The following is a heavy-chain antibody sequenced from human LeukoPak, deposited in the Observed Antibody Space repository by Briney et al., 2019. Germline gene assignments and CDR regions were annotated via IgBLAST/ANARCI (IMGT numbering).Heavy chain of an antibody. V-gene: IGHV1-8*01. Sequence: ASVKVSCKASGYTLTSYDINWVRQATGQGLEWMGWMNPNSGNTGYAQKFQGRVTMTRNTSISTAYMELSSLRSEDTAVYYCARFMEELGGNYYYYYGMDVWGQGTTVTVSS. CDR2: MNPNSGNT. D-gene: IGHD3-16*01. CDR3: ARFMEELGGNYYYYYGMDV. CDR1: GYTLTSYD. J-gene: IGHJ6*02.